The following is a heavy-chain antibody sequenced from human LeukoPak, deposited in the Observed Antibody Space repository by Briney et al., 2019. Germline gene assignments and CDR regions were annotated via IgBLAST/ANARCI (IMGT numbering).Heavy chain of an antibody. D-gene: IGHD2-15*01. Sequence: ASVKVSCKTSGYTFTAYFIHWVRQAPGQGLEWMGWIDPNNGDTYSAEKFQGRVTMTRDRSFSTVYMELRSLRSDDTAVYYCARDEVASGTNALDIWGQGTMVTVSS. CDR3: ARDEVASGTNALDI. CDR2: IDPNNGDT. CDR1: GYTFTAYF. J-gene: IGHJ3*02. V-gene: IGHV1-2*02.